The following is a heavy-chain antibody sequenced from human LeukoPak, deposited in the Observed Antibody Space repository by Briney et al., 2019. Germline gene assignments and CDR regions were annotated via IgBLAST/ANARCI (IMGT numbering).Heavy chain of an antibody. V-gene: IGHV3-48*03. D-gene: IGHD2-2*01. CDR3: AKNGPYCSSTSCPPAFDY. Sequence: GGSLRLSCAASGFTFSSYEMNWVRQAPGKGLEWVSYISSSGSTIYYADSVKGRFTISRDNAKNSLYLQMNSLRAEDTAVYYCAKNGPYCSSTSCPPAFDYWGQGTLVTVSS. CDR2: ISSSGSTI. CDR1: GFTFSSYE. J-gene: IGHJ4*02.